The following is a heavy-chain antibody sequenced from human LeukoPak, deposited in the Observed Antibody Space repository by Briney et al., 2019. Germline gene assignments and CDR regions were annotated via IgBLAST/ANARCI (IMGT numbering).Heavy chain of an antibody. CDR3: AREIAAAGTFYYYYMDV. Sequence: SETLSLTCTVSGGSISSYYWSWIRQPPGKGLEWMGYIYYSGSTNYNPSLTSRVTISVDTSKNQFSLKLSSVTAADTAVYYCAREIAAAGTFYYYYMDVWGKGTTVTVSS. J-gene: IGHJ6*03. D-gene: IGHD6-13*01. CDR1: GGSISSYY. V-gene: IGHV4-59*01. CDR2: IYYSGST.